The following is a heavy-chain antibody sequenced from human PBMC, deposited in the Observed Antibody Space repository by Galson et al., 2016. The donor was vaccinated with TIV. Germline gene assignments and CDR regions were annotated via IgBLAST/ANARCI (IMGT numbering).Heavy chain of an antibody. Sequence: SVKVSCKASGYTFTNYGINWVRQAPGQGLEWMGWISPYIGNTNSAQKFQDRVTMTTDTSTSTAYMELRSLRSDDTAMYYCATAPEGSESYIFFDAWGQGTLVTVSS. CDR2: ISPYIGNT. CDR3: ATAPEGSESYIFFDA. V-gene: IGHV1-18*01. CDR1: GYTFTNYG. D-gene: IGHD3-10*01. J-gene: IGHJ4*02.